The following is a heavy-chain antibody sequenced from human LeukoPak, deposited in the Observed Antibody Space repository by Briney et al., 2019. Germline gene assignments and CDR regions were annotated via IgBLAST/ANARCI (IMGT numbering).Heavy chain of an antibody. V-gene: IGHV3-23*01. CDR1: GFVFSSLD. CDR3: TTDFIYYYDSSVGY. J-gene: IGHJ4*02. D-gene: IGHD3-22*01. Sequence: GGSLRLSCAASGFVFSSLDMGWVRQTPGKGLEWVSAITNSGDGTYYADSVKGRFTISRDNSKNTLFLQMNSLRAEDTAVYYCTTDFIYYYDSSVGYWGQGTLVTVSS. CDR2: ITNSGDGT.